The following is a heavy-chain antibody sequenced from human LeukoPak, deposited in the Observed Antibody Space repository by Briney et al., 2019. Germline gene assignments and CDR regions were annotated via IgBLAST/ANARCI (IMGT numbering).Heavy chain of an antibody. CDR3: ARQGSGYSPTYYYYMDV. J-gene: IGHJ6*03. CDR1: GYSFTSYW. CDR2: IYPGDSDT. Sequence: GESLKISCKGSGYSFTSYWIGWVRQMPGKGLEWMGIIYPGDSDTRDSPSFQGQVTISADKSISTPYLQWSSMKASDTAMYYCARQGSGYSPTYYYYMDVWGKGTTVTISS. V-gene: IGHV5-51*01. D-gene: IGHD5-18*01.